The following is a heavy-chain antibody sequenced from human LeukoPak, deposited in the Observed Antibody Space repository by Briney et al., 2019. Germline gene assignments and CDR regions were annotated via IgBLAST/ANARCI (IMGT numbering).Heavy chain of an antibody. V-gene: IGHV3-30*18. CDR2: ISYDGSNK. J-gene: IGHJ4*02. CDR3: AKDRDILTGFDY. Sequence: GGSLRLSCAASGFTSSSYGMHWVRQAPGKGLEWVAVISYDGSNKYYADSVKGRFTISRDNSKNTLYLQMNSLRAEDTAVYYCAKDRDILTGFDYWGQGTLVTVSS. D-gene: IGHD3-9*01. CDR1: GFTSSSYG.